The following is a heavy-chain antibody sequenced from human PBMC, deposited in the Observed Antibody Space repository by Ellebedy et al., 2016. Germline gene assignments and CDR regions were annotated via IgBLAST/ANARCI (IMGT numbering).Heavy chain of an antibody. D-gene: IGHD3-10*01. CDR3: AKTSGWGYGEN. CDR1: SYTFTTFS. CDR2: VNTFSGNT. V-gene: IGHV1-18*04. J-gene: IGHJ4*02. Sequence: ASVKVSXKASSYTFTTFSITWVRQVPGQGLEWMGFVNTFSGNTKFAQKFQGRVSITTDSSTHTAYMDLRSLRSDDTAMYYCAKTSGWGYGENWGQGTLVTVSS.